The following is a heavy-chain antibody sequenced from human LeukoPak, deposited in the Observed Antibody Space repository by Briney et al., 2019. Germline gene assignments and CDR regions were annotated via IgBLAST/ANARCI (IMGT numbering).Heavy chain of an antibody. CDR3: VAGRWGSLDEFDY. CDR1: GLTFEDYT. V-gene: IGHV3-43*01. D-gene: IGHD3-16*01. CDR2: ISWDGADT. Sequence: GGSLRLSCAASGLTFEDYTMHWVRQAPGKGLEWISLISWDGADTYYADSVKGRFTISRDNTKNSLYLQMNSLRTEDIALYYCVAGRWGSLDEFDYWGQGTLVIVSS. J-gene: IGHJ4*02.